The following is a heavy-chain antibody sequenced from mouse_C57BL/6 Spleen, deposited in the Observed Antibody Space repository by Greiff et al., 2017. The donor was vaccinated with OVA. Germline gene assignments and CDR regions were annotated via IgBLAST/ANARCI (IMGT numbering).Heavy chain of an antibody. CDR2: INPYNGGT. CDR1: GYTFTDYY. Sequence: EVQLQQSGPVLVKPGASVKMSCKASGYTFTDYYMHWVKQSHGKSLEWIGVINPYNGGTSYNQKFKGKATLTVDKSSSTAYMELNSLTSEDSAVYYCARGDYYGSSPLFDDWGQGTTLTVSS. V-gene: IGHV1-19*01. CDR3: ARGDYYGSSPLFDD. J-gene: IGHJ2*01. D-gene: IGHD1-1*01.